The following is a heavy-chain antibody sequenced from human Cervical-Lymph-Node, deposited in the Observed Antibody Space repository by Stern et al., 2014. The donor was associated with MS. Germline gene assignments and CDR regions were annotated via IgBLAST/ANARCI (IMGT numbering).Heavy chain of an antibody. CDR2: ISYDGRDT. Sequence: VPLVESGGGVVQPGRSLRLTCTVSGFTFSSSGLPWVRQAPGKGLEWVSVISYDGRDTYYAESGKGRFNISRDNSKNTLYLEMRSLRPEDTAVYYCVKRGITEVRGVRLGDYWGPGTLVIVSS. CDR1: GFTFSSSG. D-gene: IGHD3-10*01. J-gene: IGHJ4*02. V-gene: IGHV3-30*18. CDR3: VKRGITEVRGVRLGDY.